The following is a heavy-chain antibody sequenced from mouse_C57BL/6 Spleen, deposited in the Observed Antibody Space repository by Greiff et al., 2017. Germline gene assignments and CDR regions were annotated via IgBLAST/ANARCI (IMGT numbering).Heavy chain of an antibody. CDR2: IYPGSGST. CDR3: ARVYYDYDWFAY. Sequence: VQLQQSGAELVKPGASVKMSCKASGYTFTSYWITWVKQRPGQGLEWIGDIYPGSGSTNYNEKFKSKATLTVDTSSSTAYMQLSSLTSEDSAVYYCARVYYDYDWFAYWGQGPLVTVSA. D-gene: IGHD2-4*01. V-gene: IGHV1-55*01. J-gene: IGHJ3*01. CDR1: GYTFTSYW.